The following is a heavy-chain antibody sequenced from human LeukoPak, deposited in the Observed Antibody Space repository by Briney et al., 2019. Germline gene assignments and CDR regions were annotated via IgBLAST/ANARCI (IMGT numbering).Heavy chain of an antibody. V-gene: IGHV3-23*01. Sequence: GVSLRLSCAASGFTFSSYAMSWVRQAPGKGLEWVSAISGSGGSTYYADSVKGRFTISRDNSKNTLYLQMNSLRAEDTAVYYCAKGANYYGSGSSMFDYWGQGTLVTVSS. CDR2: ISGSGGST. CDR1: GFTFSSYA. J-gene: IGHJ4*02. CDR3: AKGANYYGSGSSMFDY. D-gene: IGHD3-10*01.